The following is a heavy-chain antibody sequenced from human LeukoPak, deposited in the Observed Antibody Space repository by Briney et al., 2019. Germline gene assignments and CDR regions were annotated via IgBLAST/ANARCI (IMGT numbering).Heavy chain of an antibody. J-gene: IGHJ4*02. Sequence: SETLSLTCAVSGDSISSGTYSWTWIRQPPGKGLEWIGFISHSGGTYYNPSLKSRVTMSVDRSENQFSLKLSSVTAADTAVYYCARGLIVPSTIFDYRGQGALVTVSS. CDR2: ISHSGGT. CDR3: ARGLIVPSTIFDY. CDR1: GDSISSGTYS. D-gene: IGHD2-2*01. V-gene: IGHV4-30-2*01.